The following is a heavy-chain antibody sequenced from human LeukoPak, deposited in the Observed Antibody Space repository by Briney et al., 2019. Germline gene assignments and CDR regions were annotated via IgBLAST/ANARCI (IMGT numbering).Heavy chain of an antibody. D-gene: IGHD6-6*01. Sequence: GESLRLSCAASGFTFSSYWMHWVRQAPGKGLVWVSRINTDGSSTSYADSVKGRFTISRDNAKNTLYLQMNSLRAEDTAVYYCARGQLDLRFDYWGQGTLVTVSS. CDR3: ARGQLDLRFDY. V-gene: IGHV3-74*01. CDR2: INTDGSST. CDR1: GFTFSSYW. J-gene: IGHJ4*02.